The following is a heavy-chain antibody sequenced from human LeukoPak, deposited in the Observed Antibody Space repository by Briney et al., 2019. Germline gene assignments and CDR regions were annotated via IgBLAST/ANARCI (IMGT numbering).Heavy chain of an antibody. CDR2: INSDGSST. Sequence: GGSLRLSCAASGFTFGSYWMHWVRQAPGKGLVWVSRINSDGSSTSYADSVKGRFTISRDNAKNTLYLQMNSLRAEDTAVYYCARFSSGWYKEGYFDYWGQGTLVTVSS. CDR1: GFTFGSYW. D-gene: IGHD6-19*01. J-gene: IGHJ4*02. V-gene: IGHV3-74*01. CDR3: ARFSSGWYKEGYFDY.